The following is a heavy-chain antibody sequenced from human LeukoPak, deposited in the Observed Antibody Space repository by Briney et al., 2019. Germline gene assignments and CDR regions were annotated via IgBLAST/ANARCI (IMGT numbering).Heavy chain of an antibody. Sequence: GGSLRLSCAASGFTFSSYSMNWVRQAPGKGLEWVSSISSSSSYIYYADSVKGRFTTSRDNAKNSLYLQMNSLRAEDTAVYYCARRDDYGDYAIDYWGQGTLVTVSS. D-gene: IGHD4-17*01. CDR3: ARRDDYGDYAIDY. J-gene: IGHJ4*02. V-gene: IGHV3-21*01. CDR1: GFTFSSYS. CDR2: ISSSSSYI.